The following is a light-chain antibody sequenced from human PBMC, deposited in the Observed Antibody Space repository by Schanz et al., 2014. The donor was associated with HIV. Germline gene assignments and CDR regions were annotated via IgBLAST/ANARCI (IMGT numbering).Light chain of an antibody. CDR3: SSYAGSTNFWV. CDR1: SSDVGGYNY. Sequence: QSALTQPPSASGSPGQSVTISCTGTSSDVGGYNYVSWYQQHPGKAPKIMIYEVSKRPSGVPDRFSGSKSGNTAFLTVSGLQAEDEADYYCSSYAGSTNFWVFGGGTKVTVL. J-gene: IGLJ3*02. CDR2: EVS. V-gene: IGLV2-8*01.